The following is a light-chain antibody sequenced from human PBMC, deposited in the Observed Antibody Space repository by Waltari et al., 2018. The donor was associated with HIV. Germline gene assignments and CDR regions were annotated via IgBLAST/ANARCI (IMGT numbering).Light chain of an antibody. Sequence: SVLTPPPPVSGAPGQRVTISSTGSSSYTAAGYYAHWYRQLPGTAPKLLIYGNSKRALGLPDRFSGSRAGTSASLAIAGLQAEDEADYYCQSYDSTLSGVFGTGTKVTVL. J-gene: IGLJ1*01. CDR3: QSYDSTLSGV. CDR2: GNS. V-gene: IGLV1-40*01. CDR1: SSYTAAGYY.